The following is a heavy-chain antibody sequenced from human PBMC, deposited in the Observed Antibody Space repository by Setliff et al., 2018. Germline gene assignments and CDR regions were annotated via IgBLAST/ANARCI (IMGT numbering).Heavy chain of an antibody. J-gene: IGHJ6*03. CDR3: ARGAAAGPYYYYYYYMDV. CDR2: ISTYNGKT. V-gene: IGHV1-18*01. CDR1: GYIFTSYG. Sequence: ASVKVSCKASGYIFTSYGFSWVRQAPGQGLEWMGWISTYNGKTNYAQKFQGRVTMTTDTSTSTAYMELRSLRSDDTAVYYCARGAAAGPYYYYYYYMDVWGKGTTVTVSS. D-gene: IGHD6-13*01.